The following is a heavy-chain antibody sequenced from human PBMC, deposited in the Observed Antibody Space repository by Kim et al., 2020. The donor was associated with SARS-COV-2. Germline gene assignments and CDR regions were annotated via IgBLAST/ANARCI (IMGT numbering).Heavy chain of an antibody. D-gene: IGHD6-19*01. CDR3: ARFAAVAGPFDY. V-gene: IGHV4-34*01. Sequence: SETLSLTCAVYGGSFSGYYWSWIRQPPGKGLEWIGEINHSGSTNYNPSLKSRVTISVDTSKNQFSLTLSSVTAADTAVYYCARFAAVAGPFDYLGQGTLV. J-gene: IGHJ4*02. CDR1: GGSFSGYY. CDR2: INHSGST.